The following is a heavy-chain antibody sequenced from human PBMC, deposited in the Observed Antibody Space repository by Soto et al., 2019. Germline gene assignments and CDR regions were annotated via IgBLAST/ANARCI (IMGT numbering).Heavy chain of an antibody. V-gene: IGHV4-31*02. D-gene: IGHD1-26*01. J-gene: IGHJ5*02. CDR1: AGATRSERFY. CDR3: ARGATRDHWPDP. Sequence: TRSDTRTGSAGATRSERFYSCCIRQLPEKGLEWIAYIFPSGSTSYNPSLRSRVSISADTSKNQLSLSLTSVTVADTAVYCCARGATRDHWPDPWGHG. CDR2: IFPSGST.